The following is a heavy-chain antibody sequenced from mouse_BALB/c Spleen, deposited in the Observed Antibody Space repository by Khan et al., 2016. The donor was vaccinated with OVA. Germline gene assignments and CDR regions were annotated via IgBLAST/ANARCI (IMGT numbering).Heavy chain of an antibody. CDR1: GYTFTHYG. V-gene: IGHV9-3-1*01. Sequence: QIQLVQSGPELKKPGETVKISCKASGYTFTHYGMNWVKQSPGKALKWMGWINTYTGEPTYADDFKGRFAFSLETSASTAYLQINNLKNEDTATYFCARPPYCSYTLDYWGQGTSGTVAS. CDR3: ARPPYCSYTLDY. CDR2: INTYTGEP. D-gene: IGHD2-10*01. J-gene: IGHJ4*01.